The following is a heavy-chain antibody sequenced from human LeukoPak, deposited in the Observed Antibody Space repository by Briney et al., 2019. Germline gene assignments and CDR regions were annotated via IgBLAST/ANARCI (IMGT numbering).Heavy chain of an antibody. CDR3: ARDSSPDY. CDR1: GGSFSGYY. V-gene: IGHV4-34*01. J-gene: IGHJ4*02. CDR2: INHSGST. D-gene: IGHD6-13*01. Sequence: SETLSLTCAVYGGSFSGYYWSWIRQPPGKGLEWIGEINHSGSTNYNPSLKSRVTISVDTSKNQFSLKLSSVTAADTAVYYCARDSSPDYWGQGTLVTVSS.